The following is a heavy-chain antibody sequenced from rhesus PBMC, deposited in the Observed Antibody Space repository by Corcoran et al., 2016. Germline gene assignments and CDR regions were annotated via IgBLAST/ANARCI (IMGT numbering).Heavy chain of an antibody. CDR1: GFTFSSYG. D-gene: IGHD5-42*01. CDR3: TRGGYSWYFDL. J-gene: IGHJ2*01. Sequence: EVQLVESGGGLVQPGGSLRLSCAASGFTFSSYGMSWVRLAPGKGLEWVSYISNGGGSTYSAESVKGRFTISRDNAKNSLSLQMNSLKTEDTAVYYCTRGGYSWYFDLWGPGTPITISS. V-gene: IGHV3S16*01. CDR2: ISNGGGST.